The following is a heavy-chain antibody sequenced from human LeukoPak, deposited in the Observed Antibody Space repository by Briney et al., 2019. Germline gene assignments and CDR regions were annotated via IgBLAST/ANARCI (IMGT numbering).Heavy chain of an antibody. CDR1: GFTFSSYS. D-gene: IGHD4-11*01. CDR2: ISSIGGNI. Sequence: GGSLRLSCAASGFTFSSYSMNWVRQAPGKGLEWVSFISSIGGNIYYADSVKGRFTISRDNADNSLYLQMNSLRAEDTAVYYCARSDNSNYCFDYWGQGTLVTVSS. J-gene: IGHJ4*02. V-gene: IGHV3-48*01. CDR3: ARSDNSNYCFDY.